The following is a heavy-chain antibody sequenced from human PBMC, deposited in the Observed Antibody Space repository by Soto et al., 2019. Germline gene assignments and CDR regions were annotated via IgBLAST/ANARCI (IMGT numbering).Heavy chain of an antibody. CDR2: VTADGGT. V-gene: IGHV3-23*01. D-gene: IGHD2-15*01. CDR1: GCTVSSHA. J-gene: IGHJ3*02. CDR3: APLVSCSGVSCQYDAFAI. Sequence: EVQVLESGGGLVQPGGPLRLSCEGSGCTVSSHAMTWIRHAPGKGPEWVSTVTADGGTYYADSVKGRYAMSRDPSENTLYLQMISLGAQYPSDYYCAPLVSCSGVSCQYDAFAIRGQGTMVTVSS.